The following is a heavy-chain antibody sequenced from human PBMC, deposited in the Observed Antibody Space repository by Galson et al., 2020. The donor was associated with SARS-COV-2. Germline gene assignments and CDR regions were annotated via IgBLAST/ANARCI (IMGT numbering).Heavy chain of an antibody. CDR3: ARRNILLGWPPFDY. J-gene: IGHJ4*02. Sequence: SGPTLVKPTQTLTLTCTFSGFSLSTSGVGVGWIRQPPGKALEWLALIYWDDVKRYSPALKSRLTITKDTSKNQVVLTMTNMDPVDTATYDCARRNILLGWPPFDYWGQGTLVTVSS. CDR1: GFSLSTSGVG. CDR2: IYWDDVK. V-gene: IGHV2-5*02.